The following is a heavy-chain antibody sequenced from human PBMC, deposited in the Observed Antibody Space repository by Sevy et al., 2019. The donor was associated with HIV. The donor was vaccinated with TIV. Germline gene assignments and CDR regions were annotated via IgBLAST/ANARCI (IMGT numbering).Heavy chain of an antibody. D-gene: IGHD3-10*01. J-gene: IGHJ5*02. CDR1: GYIFSHYW. Sequence: GGSLRLSCAGSGYIFSHYWMSWVRQVPGKGLGWVANIRQDGSDKYYVDFVKGRFTISRDNAKNSLYLHMNSLGAEDTAVYYCVRDTGFGANDLWGQGTLVTVSS. CDR3: VRDTGFGANDL. CDR2: IRQDGSDK. V-gene: IGHV3-7*01.